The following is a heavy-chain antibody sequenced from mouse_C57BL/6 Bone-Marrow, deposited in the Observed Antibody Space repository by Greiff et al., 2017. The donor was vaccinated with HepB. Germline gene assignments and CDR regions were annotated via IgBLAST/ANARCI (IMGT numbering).Heavy chain of an antibody. CDR3: ARLDGYYVGYYAMDY. D-gene: IGHD2-3*01. CDR2: IDPENGDT. V-gene: IGHV14-4*01. Sequence: EVQLQQSGAELVRPGASVKLSCTASGFNIKDDYMHWVKQRPEQGLEWIGWIDPENGDTEYASKFQGKATITADTSSNTAYLQLSSLTTEDSAIYYCARLDGYYVGYYAMDYWGQGTSVTVSS. J-gene: IGHJ4*01. CDR1: GFNIKDDY.